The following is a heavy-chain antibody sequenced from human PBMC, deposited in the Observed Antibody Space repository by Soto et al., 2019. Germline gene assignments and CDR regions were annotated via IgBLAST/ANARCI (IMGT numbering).Heavy chain of an antibody. V-gene: IGHV3-23*01. CDR3: ATKSSGNRPFDY. J-gene: IGHJ4*02. Sequence: EVQLLESGGGLVQPGGSLRLSGAASGFIFTSYSMNWVREAPGKNLEWVSVVGGDATTIYYADSVKGRFTISRDNSKNTVYLQMNSLRAEDAAVYYCATKSSGNRPFDYWGQGTLVTVS. CDR1: GFIFTSYS. D-gene: IGHD3-22*01. CDR2: VGGDATTI.